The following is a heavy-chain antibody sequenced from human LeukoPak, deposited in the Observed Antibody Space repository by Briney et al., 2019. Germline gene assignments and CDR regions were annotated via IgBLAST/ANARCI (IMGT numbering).Heavy chain of an antibody. CDR1: GGSFSGYY. CDR2: INHSGST. CDR3: ARGRYFDWSYFDY. Sequence: SETLSLTCAVYGGSFSGYYWSWIRQPPGKGLEWIGEINHSGSTNYNPSLRSRVPISVDTSKNQFSLKLSSVTAADTAVYYCARGRYFDWSYFDYWGQGTLVTVSS. D-gene: IGHD3-9*01. J-gene: IGHJ4*02. V-gene: IGHV4-34*01.